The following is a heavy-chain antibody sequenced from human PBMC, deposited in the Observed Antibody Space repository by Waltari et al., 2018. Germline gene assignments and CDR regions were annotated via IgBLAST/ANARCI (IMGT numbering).Heavy chain of an antibody. CDR3: ARRFDS. V-gene: IGHV3-74*03. CDR2: INLDGSRK. Sequence: EVQLVESGGGLVQPGGSLRLSCAASGFTFSSYWMQWVRQAPGKGLVWVSRINLDGSRKTYADSVKGRFTISRDNAKNTLSLQMNSLRAEDTAVYYCARRFDSWGQGTRVTVSS. J-gene: IGHJ4*02. CDR1: GFTFSSYW.